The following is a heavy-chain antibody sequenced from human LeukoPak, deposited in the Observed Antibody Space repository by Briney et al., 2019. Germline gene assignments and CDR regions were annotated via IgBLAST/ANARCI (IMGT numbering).Heavy chain of an antibody. D-gene: IGHD3-16*01. V-gene: IGHV3-33*01. J-gene: IGHJ4*02. Sequence: PGRSLRLSCVASGFTFRSYGMHWVRQAPGKGLEWVAVIWYDGSNKYYTDSVKGRITISRDNSKNTLYLQMNSLRAEDTAVYYCARDRTSAPGEWGWFDYWGQGTLVTVSS. CDR3: ARDRTSAPGEWGWFDY. CDR2: IWYDGSNK. CDR1: GFTFRSYG.